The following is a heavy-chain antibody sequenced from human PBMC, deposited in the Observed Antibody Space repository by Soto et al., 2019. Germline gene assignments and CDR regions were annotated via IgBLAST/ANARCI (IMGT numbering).Heavy chain of an antibody. CDR3: VRDAHRGGDYDY. CDR1: GGSMSSSNW. Sequence: ETLSLTCTVSGGSMSSSNWWNWVRQAPGKGLEWVANIKPEGGEEYYVDSVKGRFTISRDNAKNSLYLQMNNLRDDDTALYYCVRDAHRGGDYDYWGQGALVTVSS. D-gene: IGHD3-16*01. CDR2: IKPEGGEE. J-gene: IGHJ4*02. V-gene: IGHV3-7*01.